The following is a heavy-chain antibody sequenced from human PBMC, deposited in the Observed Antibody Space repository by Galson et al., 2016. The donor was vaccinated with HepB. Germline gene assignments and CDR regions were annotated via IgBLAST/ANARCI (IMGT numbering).Heavy chain of an antibody. V-gene: IGHV5-51*01. D-gene: IGHD3-22*01. J-gene: IGHJ4*02. CDR3: ARHYYYTTGYCYGY. CDR1: GYTFTDYW. Sequence: QSGAEVKKPGESLRISCQGSGYTFTDYWIGWVRQMPGKGLEWMGIMYPDDSDTRYSPSFQGQVTFSADKSISTAYLQWSSLKASDTATYYCARHYYYTTGYCYGYWGQGTLVAVSS. CDR2: MYPDDSDT.